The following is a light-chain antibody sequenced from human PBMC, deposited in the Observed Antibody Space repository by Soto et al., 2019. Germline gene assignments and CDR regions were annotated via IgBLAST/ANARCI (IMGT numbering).Light chain of an antibody. CDR2: GAS. Sequence: EYVLTQSPGTLSLSPGERVTLSCRASQSVSNNYLAWYRQKPGQAPRLLIYGASVRATGIPDRFSGSGSGTDFTLTISRLEPEDFAVYYCQQYASSPYTFGQGTKLEIK. CDR1: QSVSNNY. V-gene: IGKV3-20*01. J-gene: IGKJ2*01. CDR3: QQYASSPYT.